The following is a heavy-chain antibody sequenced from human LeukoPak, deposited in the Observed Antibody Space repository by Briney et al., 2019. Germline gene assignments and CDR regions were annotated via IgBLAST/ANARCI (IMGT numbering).Heavy chain of an antibody. D-gene: IGHD2-2*01. J-gene: IGHJ6*03. CDR2: INHSGST. V-gene: IGHV4-34*01. CDR1: GGSFSGYY. CDR3: ARHPRKYCSSTSCYEGYYYYYMDV. Sequence: SETLSLTCAVYGGSFSGYYWSWIRQPPGKGLEWIGEINHSGSTNYNPSLKSRVTISVDTSKNQFSLKLSSVTAADTAVYYCARHPRKYCSSTSCYEGYYYYYMDVWGKGTTVTISS.